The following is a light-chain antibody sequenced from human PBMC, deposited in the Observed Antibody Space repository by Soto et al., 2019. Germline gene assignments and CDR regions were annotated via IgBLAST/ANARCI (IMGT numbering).Light chain of an antibody. Sequence: QSALTQPASVPGSPGQTITISCTGTATDVGAYDRVSWYQQRPGEVPRLLIFDVRSRPSGISTRFSGSKSGNTASLTISGLQAEDEADYCCASYSNSGSLDVIFGGGTKLTVL. CDR3: ASYSNSGSLDVI. CDR1: ATDVGAYDR. V-gene: IGLV2-14*03. J-gene: IGLJ2*01. CDR2: DVR.